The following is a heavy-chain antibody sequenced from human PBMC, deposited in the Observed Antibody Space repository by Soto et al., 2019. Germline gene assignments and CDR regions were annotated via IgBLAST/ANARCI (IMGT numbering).Heavy chain of an antibody. D-gene: IGHD3-10*01. CDR2: ISAYNVNT. CDR1: GYTFTSYG. V-gene: IGHV1-18*01. Sequence: QVQLVQSGAEVKKPGASVKVSCKASGYTFTSYGISWVRQAPGQGLEWMGWISAYNVNTNYAQKLQGRVTMNTDTSTITAYMELRSLRSDDTAVYYCARDRKLWFGSTTPTFDYWGQGTLVTVSS. CDR3: ARDRKLWFGSTTPTFDY. J-gene: IGHJ4*02.